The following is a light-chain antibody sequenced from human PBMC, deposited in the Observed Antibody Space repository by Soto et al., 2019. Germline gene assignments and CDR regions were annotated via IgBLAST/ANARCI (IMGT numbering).Light chain of an antibody. Sequence: DIQMTQSPSSLSASVGDRVTITCRASQSISSYLNWYQQKPGKAPKLLIYAASSLQSGVPSRFSGSGSGTDFTLTISSXQPEGFATYYCQQSYSTPRTFGQGTKVDTK. V-gene: IGKV1-39*01. CDR1: QSISSY. CDR2: AAS. CDR3: QQSYSTPRT. J-gene: IGKJ1*01.